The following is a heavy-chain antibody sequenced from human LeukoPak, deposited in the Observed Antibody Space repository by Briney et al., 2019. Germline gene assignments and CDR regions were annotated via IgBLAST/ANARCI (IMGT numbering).Heavy chain of an antibody. CDR3: ARDAYSSSWLDY. CDR2: IYYSGST. Sequence: SETLSLTCTVSGGSISSYYWSWIRQPPGKGLEWIGYIYYSGSTNYNPSLRSRVTLSVDTSKNQFSLKLNSVTAADTAVYYCARDAYSSSWLDYWGQGTLVTVSS. V-gene: IGHV4-59*01. D-gene: IGHD6-13*01. J-gene: IGHJ4*02. CDR1: GGSISSYY.